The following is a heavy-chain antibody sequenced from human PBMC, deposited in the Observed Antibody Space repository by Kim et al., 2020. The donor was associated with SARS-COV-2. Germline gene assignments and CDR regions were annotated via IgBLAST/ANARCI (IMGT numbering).Heavy chain of an antibody. D-gene: IGHD2-2*01. CDR1: GFTFGDYA. V-gene: IGHV3-9*01. Sequence: GGSLRLSCAASGFTFGDYAMHWVRQAPGKGLEWVSGISWNSGSIGYADSVKGRFTISRDNAKNSLYLQMNSLRAEDTALYYCAKNGYCSSTSCSNDAFDIWGQGTMVTVSS. CDR3: AKNGYCSSTSCSNDAFDI. J-gene: IGHJ3*02. CDR2: ISWNSGSI.